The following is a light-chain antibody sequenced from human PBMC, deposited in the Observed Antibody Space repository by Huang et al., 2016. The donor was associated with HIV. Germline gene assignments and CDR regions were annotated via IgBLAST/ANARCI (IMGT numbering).Light chain of an antibody. J-gene: IGKJ1*01. V-gene: IGKV1-39*01. CDR1: QSISRY. Sequence: DIQMTQSPSSLSASVGDRVTITCRASQSISRYLTWYQHKPGKAPERLIYASSSLQSGVPSRFSGSGSGTDFSLTISGLQPEDYATYYCQQGYSTPTFGQGTKVEMK. CDR2: ASS. CDR3: QQGYSTPT.